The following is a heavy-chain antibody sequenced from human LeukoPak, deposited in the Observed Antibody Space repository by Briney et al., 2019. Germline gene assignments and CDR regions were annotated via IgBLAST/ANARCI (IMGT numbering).Heavy chain of an antibody. CDR1: GYTFTGYY. J-gene: IGHJ4*02. CDR3: ARELRWSPFDY. CDR2: IIPILGIA. V-gene: IGHV1-69*04. Sequence: ASVKVSCKASGYTFTGYYMHWVRQAPGQGLEWMGRIIPILGIANYAQKFQGRVTITADKSTSTACMELSSLRSEDTAVYYCARELRWSPFDYWGQGTLVTVSS. D-gene: IGHD4-23*01.